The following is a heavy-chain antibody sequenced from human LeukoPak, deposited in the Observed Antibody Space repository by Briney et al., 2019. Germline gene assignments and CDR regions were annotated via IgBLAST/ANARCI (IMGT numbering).Heavy chain of an antibody. CDR2: VYHSGST. CDR3: ARVASSGWASFDY. CDR1: GGSISSNNW. Sequence: SETLSLTCAVSGGSISSNNWWSWVRQPPGKGLEWIGEVYHSGSTNYNPSLKSRVTISVDKSRNQFFLKLSSVTAADTAVYYCARVASSGWASFDYWGQGTLVTVSS. D-gene: IGHD6-19*01. J-gene: IGHJ4*02. V-gene: IGHV4-4*02.